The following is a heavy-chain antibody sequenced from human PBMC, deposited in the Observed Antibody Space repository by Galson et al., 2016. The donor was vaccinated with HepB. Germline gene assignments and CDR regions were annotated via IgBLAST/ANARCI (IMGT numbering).Heavy chain of an antibody. J-gene: IGHJ5*02. Sequence: SVKVSCKASGGTFSGFAISWVRQAPGQGLEWMGDVIPKFGTRNYAQQFRDKVTISAAAPTNTAYMQLDSLTSDDTAVYYCAGVGGALDFWSGSGATESWLDPWGQGTLVTVSS. D-gene: IGHD3-3*01. CDR3: AGVGGALDFWSGSGATESWLDP. CDR2: VIPKFGTR. CDR1: GGTFSGFA. V-gene: IGHV1-69*13.